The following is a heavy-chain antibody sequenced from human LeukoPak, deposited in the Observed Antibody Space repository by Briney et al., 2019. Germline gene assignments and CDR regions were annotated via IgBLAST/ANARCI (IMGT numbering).Heavy chain of an antibody. D-gene: IGHD6-6*01. V-gene: IGHV3-30*03. J-gene: IGHJ1*01. CDR1: GFTFSSYG. CDR3: ARGGSTSSSSHFHH. CDR2: ISYDGSNK. Sequence: GGSLRLSCAASGFTFSSYGMHWVRQAPGKGLEWVAVISYDGSNKYYADSVKGRFTISRDNAKNSLYLQMNSLRGEDTAVYYCARGGSTSSSSHFHHWGQGTLVTVS.